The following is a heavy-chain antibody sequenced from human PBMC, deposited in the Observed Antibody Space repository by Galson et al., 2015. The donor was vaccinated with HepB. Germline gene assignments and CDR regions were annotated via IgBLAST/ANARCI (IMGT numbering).Heavy chain of an antibody. CDR2: IYSGGAT. Sequence: SLRLSCAASGFTVSNTYMNWVRQAPGKGLEWVSVIYSGGATYYADSVKGRFTVSRDDSKNMLYLQMNSLRAGDTALYYCVRDSVPVGRINGFHIWGQGTMVTVSS. J-gene: IGHJ3*02. D-gene: IGHD2-2*01. V-gene: IGHV3-66*01. CDR1: GFTVSNTY. CDR3: VRDSVPVGRINGFHI.